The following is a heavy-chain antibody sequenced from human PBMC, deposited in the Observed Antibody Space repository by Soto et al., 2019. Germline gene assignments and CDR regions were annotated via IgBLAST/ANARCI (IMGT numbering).Heavy chain of an antibody. Sequence: GGSLRLSCAASGFTFSSYAMSWVRQAPGKGLEWVSAISGSGGSTYYADSVKGRFTISRDNSKNTLYLQMNSLRAEDTAVYYCAKTRANCNNGVCYTGIYFDYWGQGTLVTVSS. V-gene: IGHV3-23*01. D-gene: IGHD2-8*01. CDR2: ISGSGGST. CDR1: GFTFSSYA. CDR3: AKTRANCNNGVCYTGIYFDY. J-gene: IGHJ4*02.